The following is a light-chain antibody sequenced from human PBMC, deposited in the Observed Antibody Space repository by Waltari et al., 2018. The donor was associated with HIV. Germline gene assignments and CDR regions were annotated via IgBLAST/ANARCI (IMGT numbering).Light chain of an antibody. J-gene: IGLJ2*01. Sequence: SVVTQPPSASGTPGQGVTISCSGNTSNIGSNNVFWYQHPPGTAPKLLIHRNDQRPSGVPDRFSGSTSGTSASLAISGLRSEDEADYYCVTWDDSLRGVVFGGGTKVAVL. CDR3: VTWDDSLRGVV. CDR2: RND. CDR1: TSNIGSNN. V-gene: IGLV1-47*01.